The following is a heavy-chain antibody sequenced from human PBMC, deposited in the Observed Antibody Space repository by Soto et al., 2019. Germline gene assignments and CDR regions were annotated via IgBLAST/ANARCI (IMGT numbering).Heavy chain of an antibody. J-gene: IGHJ6*02. CDR3: AEDLGETGTTSLYYYYGMDV. V-gene: IGHV3-30*18. D-gene: IGHD1-7*01. Sequence: QVQLVESGGGVVQPGRSLRLSCAASGFTFSSYGMHWVRQAPGKGLEWVAGISYDGSNKYYADSVKGRFTIYRDNSKNPLYLQMNSMKAEDTAVYYCAEDLGETGTTSLYYYYGMDVWGQGTTVTVSS. CDR1: GFTFSSYG. CDR2: ISYDGSNK.